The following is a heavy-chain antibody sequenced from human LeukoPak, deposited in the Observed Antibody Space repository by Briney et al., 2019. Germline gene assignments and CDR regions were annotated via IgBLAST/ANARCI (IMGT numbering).Heavy chain of an antibody. CDR2: IYYSGST. CDR3: AREGDRALAAAGNAFDI. CDR1: GDSISTYY. Sequence: SETLSLTCTVSGDSISTYYWSCIRQPPGKGLEWIGCIYYSGSTNYNPSLKSRDTISVDTSKHQFSLKLSSVTAADTAVYYCAREGDRALAAAGNAFDIWGQGTMVTVSS. J-gene: IGHJ3*02. D-gene: IGHD6-13*01. V-gene: IGHV4-59*01.